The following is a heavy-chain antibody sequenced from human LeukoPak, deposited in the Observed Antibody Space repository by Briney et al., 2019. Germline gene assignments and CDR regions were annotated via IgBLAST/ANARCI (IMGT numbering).Heavy chain of an antibody. Sequence: GTSVKVSCKASGFTFTSSAVQWVRQARGQRLEWIGWIVVGSGNTNYAQKFQERVTITRDMSTSTAYMELSSLRSEDTAVYYCAAGPRSYYGSGSYSWFDPWGQGTLVTVSS. D-gene: IGHD3-10*01. CDR3: AAGPRSYYGSGSYSWFDP. CDR1: GFTFTSSA. CDR2: IVVGSGNT. V-gene: IGHV1-58*01. J-gene: IGHJ5*02.